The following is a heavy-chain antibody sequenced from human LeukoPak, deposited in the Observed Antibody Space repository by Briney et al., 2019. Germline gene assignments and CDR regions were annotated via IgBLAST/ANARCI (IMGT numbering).Heavy chain of an antibody. CDR1: GFTFSSYG. D-gene: IGHD4-23*01. V-gene: IGHV3-30*02. J-gene: IGHJ4*02. Sequence: QTGGSLRLSCAASGFTFSSYGMHWVRQAPGKGLEWVAFIRYDGSNKYYADSVKGRFTISRDNSKNTLYLQMNSLRAEDTAVYYCDTVVTPYWGQGTLVTVSS. CDR3: DTVVTPY. CDR2: IRYDGSNK.